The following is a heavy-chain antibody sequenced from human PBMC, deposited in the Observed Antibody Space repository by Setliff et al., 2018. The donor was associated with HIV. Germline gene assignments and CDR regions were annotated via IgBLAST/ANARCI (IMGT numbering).Heavy chain of an antibody. V-gene: IGHV4-39*01. D-gene: IGHD3-16*01. Sequence: SETLSLTCTVSGVSFSSSSYYRGWIRQPPGKGLEWIGSFYYSGSTYYNPSLKSRVTISVDTSKSQFSLRLTSVTAADTAVYYCARHSRAGDIDYWGRGTLVTVSS. CDR2: FYYSGST. J-gene: IGHJ4*02. CDR3: ARHSRAGDIDY. CDR1: GVSFSSSSYY.